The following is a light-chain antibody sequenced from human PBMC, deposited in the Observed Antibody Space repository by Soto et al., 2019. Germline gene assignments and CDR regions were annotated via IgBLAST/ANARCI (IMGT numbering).Light chain of an antibody. J-gene: IGKJ5*01. CDR3: QQYGGSPLIT. V-gene: IGKV3-20*01. CDR1: QSIDSRN. CDR2: GPS. Sequence: EIVLTQSPGTLSLSPGESATLSCRASQSIDSRNLAWYQQKPGQAPRLLIYGPSNRATGIPDRFSGSGSGTDFTLIINRLEPEDFAVYFCQQYGGSPLITFGQGTRLEIK.